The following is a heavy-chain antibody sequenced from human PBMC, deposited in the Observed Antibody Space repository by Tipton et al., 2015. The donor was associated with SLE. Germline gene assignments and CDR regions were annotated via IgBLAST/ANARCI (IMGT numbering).Heavy chain of an antibody. CDR3: TRGPVGSGYYSSSDAFDF. CDR1: GGSFSEYY. CDR2: VNHRGST. D-gene: IGHD3-22*01. Sequence: TLSLTCAVYGGSFSEYYWSWIRQPPGKGLEWVGEVNHRGSTHYNPSLKSRVTISVDTSRNQFSLKLRSVSAADTAVYFCTRGPVGSGYYSSSDAFDFWGQGTMATVSS. J-gene: IGHJ3*01. V-gene: IGHV4-34*01.